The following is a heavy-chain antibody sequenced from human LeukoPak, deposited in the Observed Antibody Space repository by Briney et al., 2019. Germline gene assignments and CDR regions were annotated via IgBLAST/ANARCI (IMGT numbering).Heavy chain of an antibody. CDR1: GASIRSYY. Sequence: ETSETLSLTCTVSGASIRSYYWSWIRQPPGKGLEWIGYIYNSGSINYNPSLKSRVTISIDTSKNQFSLKLSSVTAADTAVYYCARQGLTGDVDYWGQGTLVTVSS. J-gene: IGHJ4*02. CDR2: IYNSGSI. V-gene: IGHV4-59*08. D-gene: IGHD7-27*01. CDR3: ARQGLTGDVDY.